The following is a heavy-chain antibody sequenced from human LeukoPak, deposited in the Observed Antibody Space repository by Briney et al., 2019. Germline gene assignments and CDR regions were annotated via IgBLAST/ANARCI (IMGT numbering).Heavy chain of an antibody. CDR1: GGSISSYY. Sequence: SETLSLTCTVSGGSISSYYWSWIRQPPGKGLEWIGYIYYSGSTNYNPSLKSRVTISVDTSKNQFSLKLSSVTAADTAVYYCARYSYSEYARRFDYWGQGTLVTVSS. J-gene: IGHJ4*02. CDR3: ARYSYSEYARRFDY. CDR2: IYYSGST. V-gene: IGHV4-59*01. D-gene: IGHD5-12*01.